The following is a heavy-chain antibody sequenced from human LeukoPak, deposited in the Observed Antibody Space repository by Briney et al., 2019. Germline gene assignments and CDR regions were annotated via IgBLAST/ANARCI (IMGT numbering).Heavy chain of an antibody. D-gene: IGHD6-13*01. V-gene: IGHV1-69*05. Sequence: ASVKVSCKASGGTFSSYAISWVRQAPGQGLEWMGRIIPIFGTANYAQKFQGRVTITTDESTSTAYMELSSLRSEDTAVYYCARTYSSSWYDPGGWFDPWGQGTLVTVSS. CDR2: IIPIFGTA. J-gene: IGHJ5*02. CDR3: ARTYSSSWYDPGGWFDP. CDR1: GGTFSSYA.